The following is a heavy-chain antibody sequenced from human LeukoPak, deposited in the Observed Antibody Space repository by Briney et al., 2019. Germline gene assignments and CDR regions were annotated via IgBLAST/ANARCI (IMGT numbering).Heavy chain of an antibody. Sequence: GGSLRLSYAASGFTFSDYYMSWIRQAPGKGLEWVSYISSSSSYTNYADSVKGRFTISRDNAKNSLYLQMNSLRAEDTAVYYCARRTSAARNFDYWGQGTLVTVSS. D-gene: IGHD6-6*01. J-gene: IGHJ4*02. CDR1: GFTFSDYY. V-gene: IGHV3-11*03. CDR3: ARRTSAARNFDY. CDR2: ISSSSSYT.